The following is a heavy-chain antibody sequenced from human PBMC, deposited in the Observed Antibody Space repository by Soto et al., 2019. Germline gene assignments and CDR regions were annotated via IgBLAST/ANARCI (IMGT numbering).Heavy chain of an antibody. CDR3: ARQYCGGDCYEYYFDY. CDR2: ISFDGSNK. CDR1: GFTFRTYD. V-gene: IGHV3-30-3*01. D-gene: IGHD2-21*02. Sequence: GGSLRLSCAASGFTFRTYDMHWVRQAPGKGLEWVAVISFDGSNKYYADSVKGRFTISRDNSKNTLYLQMNSLRAEDTAVYYCARQYCGGDCYEYYFDYWGQGILVTVSS. J-gene: IGHJ4*02.